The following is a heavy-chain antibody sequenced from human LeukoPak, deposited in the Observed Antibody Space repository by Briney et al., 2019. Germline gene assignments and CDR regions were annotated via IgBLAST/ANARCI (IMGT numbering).Heavy chain of an antibody. D-gene: IGHD2-2*01. CDR2: FDPEYGEK. CDR1: GYRLTELA. CDR3: TTLGVYVVPAAMQPDWFDP. J-gene: IGHJ5*02. Sequence: GASVKVSCKVSGYRLTELAMHWVRQTPVKGFEWMGGFDPEYGEKMYAQKFQGRVTMTEDTSTDTAYMELSSLRSEDTAVYYCTTLGVYVVPAAMQPDWFDPWGQGTLVTVSS. V-gene: IGHV1-24*01.